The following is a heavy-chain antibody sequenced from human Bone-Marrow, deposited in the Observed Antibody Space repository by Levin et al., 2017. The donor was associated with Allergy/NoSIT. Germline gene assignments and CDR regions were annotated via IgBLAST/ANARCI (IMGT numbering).Heavy chain of an antibody. Sequence: PGESLKISCAASGFPFSAYGLHWIRPGPGKGLEWVAFIYFDGSKTYYADSVEGRFTLSRDNSQNTLYLQMDSLSGAATAMYNCARDMSGNYFYFWGQGTQVTVSS. CDR3: ARDMSGNYFYF. D-gene: IGHD2/OR15-2a*01. V-gene: IGHV3-33*01. J-gene: IGHJ1*01. CDR1: GFPFSAYG. CDR2: IYFDGSKT.